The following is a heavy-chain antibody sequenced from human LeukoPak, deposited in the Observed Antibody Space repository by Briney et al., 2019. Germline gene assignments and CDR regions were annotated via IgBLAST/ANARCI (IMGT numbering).Heavy chain of an antibody. D-gene: IGHD6-13*01. CDR1: GFTFSSYA. J-gene: IGHJ6*03. Sequence: PGGSLRLSCVVSGFTFSSYAMHWVRQAPGKGLEWVAVILNDGSTKYFADSVKGRFTISRDNSKNTLYLQMNSLRAEDTALYYCAKDGIAAAGTSLVGYYYYYYMDVWGKGTTVTVSS. CDR3: AKDGIAAAGTSLVGYYYYYYMDV. V-gene: IGHV3-30-3*02. CDR2: ILNDGSTK.